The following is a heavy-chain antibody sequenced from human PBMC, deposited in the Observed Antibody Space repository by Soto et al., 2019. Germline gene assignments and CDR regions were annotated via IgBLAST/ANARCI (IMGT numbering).Heavy chain of an antibody. CDR3: AHRYCSGGRCLTFGH. J-gene: IGHJ4*02. CDR2: IYWDDDK. D-gene: IGHD2-15*01. V-gene: IGHV2-5*02. Sequence: QITLKESGPTLVKPTQTLTLTCTFSGFSLSTSGVSVGWIRQPPGKALEWLALIYWDDDKRLSPSQKSRLTITKDTSKNQVVLAMSDMDPVDTATYYCAHRYCSGGRCLTFGHWVQGTLVTVSS. CDR1: GFSLSTSGVS.